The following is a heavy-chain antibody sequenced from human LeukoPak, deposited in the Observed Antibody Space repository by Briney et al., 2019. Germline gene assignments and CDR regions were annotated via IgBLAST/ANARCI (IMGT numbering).Heavy chain of an antibody. CDR1: GFTFSSYA. Sequence: GGSLRLSCAASGFTFSSYAMHWVRQAPGKGLEWVAVISYDGSNKYYADSVKGRFTISRDNSKNTLYLQMNSLRAEDTAVYYCARASQAGTNLEFLAYWGQGTLVTVSS. V-gene: IGHV3-30-3*01. J-gene: IGHJ4*02. CDR2: ISYDGSNK. CDR3: ARASQAGTNLEFLAY. D-gene: IGHD6-13*01.